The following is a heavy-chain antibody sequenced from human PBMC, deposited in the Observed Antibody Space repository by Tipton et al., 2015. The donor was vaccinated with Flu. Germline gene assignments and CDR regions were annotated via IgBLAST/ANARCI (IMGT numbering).Heavy chain of an antibody. Sequence: TLSLTCTVSGASISSRSYYWGWIRQPPGKGLEWIGCIYSSGSTYYNPSLKSRVTISLDTSKNQFSLKLSSVTAADTAVYYCAREKDSSGSEYFQHWVQGTLVTVSS. J-gene: IGHJ1*01. V-gene: IGHV4-39*07. D-gene: IGHD6-19*01. CDR3: AREKDSSGSEYFQH. CDR2: IYSSGST. CDR1: GASISSRSYY.